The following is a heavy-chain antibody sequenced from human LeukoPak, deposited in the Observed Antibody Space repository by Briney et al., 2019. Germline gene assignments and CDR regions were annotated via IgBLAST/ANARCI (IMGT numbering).Heavy chain of an antibody. CDR3: ARDPSTWTNWYFDL. J-gene: IGHJ2*01. D-gene: IGHD5-12*01. CDR1: GFTFSDYY. CDR2: ISSSGSTI. Sequence: PGGSLRLSCAASGFTFSDYYMSWIRQAPGKGLEWVSYISSSGSTIYYADSVKGRFTISRDNAKNSPYLQMNSLRAEDTAVYYCARDPSTWTNWYFDLWGRGTLVTVSS. V-gene: IGHV3-11*01.